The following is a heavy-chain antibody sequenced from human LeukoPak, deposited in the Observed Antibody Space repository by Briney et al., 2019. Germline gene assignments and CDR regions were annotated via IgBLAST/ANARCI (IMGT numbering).Heavy chain of an antibody. D-gene: IGHD5-24*01. Sequence: TSETLSLTCTVSGYSISSGYYWGWIRPPPGKGLEWIGSIYHSGSTYYNPSLQSRLSMSVDTSKNTFSLNLKSVTAADTAVYYCARNGYNPVAYDFWGPGTVVTVSS. V-gene: IGHV4-38-2*02. CDR1: GYSISSGYY. CDR2: IYHSGST. J-gene: IGHJ3*01. CDR3: ARNGYNPVAYDF.